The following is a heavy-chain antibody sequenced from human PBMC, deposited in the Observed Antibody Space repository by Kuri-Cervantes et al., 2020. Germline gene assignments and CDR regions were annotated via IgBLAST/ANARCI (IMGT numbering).Heavy chain of an antibody. Sequence: LSLTCAASGFTFSSYAMHWVRQAPGKGLEWVAVISYDGSNKYCADSVKGRFTISRDNSKNTLYLQMNSLRAEDTAVYYCARGRRGEPRAFDYWGQGTLVTVSS. CDR1: GFTFSSYA. D-gene: IGHD3-10*01. V-gene: IGHV3-30-3*01. CDR3: ARGRRGEPRAFDY. CDR2: ISYDGSNK. J-gene: IGHJ4*02.